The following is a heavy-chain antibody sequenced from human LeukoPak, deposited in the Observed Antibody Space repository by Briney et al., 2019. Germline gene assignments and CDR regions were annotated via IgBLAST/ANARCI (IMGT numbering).Heavy chain of an antibody. V-gene: IGHV1-2*02. D-gene: IGHD5-18*01. CDR3: ARMLGVDTAMELDY. J-gene: IGHJ4*02. Sequence: GASVKVSCKASGYTFTGYYMHWVRQAPGQGLEWMGWINPNSGGTNYAQKFQGRVTMTRDTSISTAHMELSRLRSDDTAVYYCARMLGVDTAMELDYWGQGTLVTVSS. CDR1: GYTFTGYY. CDR2: INPNSGGT.